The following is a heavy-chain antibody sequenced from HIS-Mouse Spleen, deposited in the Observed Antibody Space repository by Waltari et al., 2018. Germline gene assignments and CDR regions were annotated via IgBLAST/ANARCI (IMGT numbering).Heavy chain of an antibody. Sequence: QVQLVQSGAEVKKPGASVKVSCKASGYTFTGYDMHGVAQAPGKGLEWMGGINPISGGTCHSHKFPGSDTMTRDTSIGTAYMELSRLISDDTAVYYCARWEQLVLFDAFDIWGQGTMVTVSS. CDR2: INPISGGT. V-gene: IGHV1-2*07. J-gene: IGHJ3*02. CDR3: ARWEQLVLFDAFDI. CDR1: GYTFTGYD. D-gene: IGHD6-6*01.